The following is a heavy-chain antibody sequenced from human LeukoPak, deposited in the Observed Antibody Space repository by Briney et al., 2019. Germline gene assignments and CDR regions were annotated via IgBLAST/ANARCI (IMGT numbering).Heavy chain of an antibody. CDR2: IIPIFGTP. D-gene: IGHD4-17*01. CDR1: GGTFSSYA. Sequence: GSSVKVSCKASGGTFSSYAINWVRQAPGQGLEWMGRIIPIFGTPKYAQKFQGRVTITTDESTSTAYMELSSLRSEDTAVYYCARIEGDYGVFVYWGQGTLVTVSS. CDR3: ARIEGDYGVFVY. V-gene: IGHV1-69*05. J-gene: IGHJ4*02.